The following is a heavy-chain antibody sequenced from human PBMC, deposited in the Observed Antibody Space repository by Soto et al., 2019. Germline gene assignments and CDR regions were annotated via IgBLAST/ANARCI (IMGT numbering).Heavy chain of an antibody. CDR1: GYGFGNTW. D-gene: IGHD3-16*02. Sequence: GESLKISCKGSGYGFGNTWIGWVRQMPGKGLEWMGIIFPGDSDTRYSPSSQGQVTISADTSITTTYLQWTNLKASDTATYYCARVYMITFGGLIPSHRAFYFDFWGPGTRVTVSS. CDR2: IFPGDSDT. J-gene: IGHJ4*02. CDR3: ARVYMITFGGLIPSHRAFYFDF. V-gene: IGHV5-51*01.